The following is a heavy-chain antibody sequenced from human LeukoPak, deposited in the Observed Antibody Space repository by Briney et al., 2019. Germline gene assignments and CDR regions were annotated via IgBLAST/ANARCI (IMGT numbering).Heavy chain of an antibody. D-gene: IGHD6-13*01. CDR3: ARSAAGTLETYYFDY. V-gene: IGHV4-31*03. J-gene: IGHJ4*02. Sequence: SSETLSLTCTVSGGSISSGGYYWSWIRQHPGKGLEWIGYIYYSGSTYYNPSLKSRVTISVDTSKNQFSLKLSSVTAADTAVYYCARSAAGTLETYYFDYWGQGTLVTVSS. CDR1: GGSISSGGYY. CDR2: IYYSGST.